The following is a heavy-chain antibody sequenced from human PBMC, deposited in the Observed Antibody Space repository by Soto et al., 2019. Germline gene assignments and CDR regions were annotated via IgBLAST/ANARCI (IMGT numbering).Heavy chain of an antibody. CDR1: GGSISSYY. D-gene: IGHD2-2*01. CDR3: ARLHCSSPNCVPLDP. V-gene: IGHV4-59*08. CDR2: IYNSGST. J-gene: IGHJ5*02. Sequence: PSETLSLTCTVSGGSISSYYWTWIRQPPGKGLEWIGFIYNSGSTHYNPSLKSRVTISVDTSKNQFSLKLRSVTAADTAVYYCARLHCSSPNCVPLDPWGQGTLVTVSS.